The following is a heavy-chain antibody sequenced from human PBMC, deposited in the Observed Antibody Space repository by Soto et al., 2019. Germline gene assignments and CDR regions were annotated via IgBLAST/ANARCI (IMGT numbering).Heavy chain of an antibody. CDR3: ASLIIPEGYSGQSIPFDI. D-gene: IGHD5-12*01. CDR1: GYTFTYRY. J-gene: IGHJ3*02. V-gene: IGHV1-45*02. Sequence: QMQLVQSGAEVKKTGSSVKVSCKASGYTFTYRYLHWVRQAPGQALEWMGWITPFNGNTNYAQKFQDRVTITRDRSMSTAYMELSSLRSEDTAMYYCASLIIPEGYSGQSIPFDIWGQGTMVTVSS. CDR2: ITPFNGNT.